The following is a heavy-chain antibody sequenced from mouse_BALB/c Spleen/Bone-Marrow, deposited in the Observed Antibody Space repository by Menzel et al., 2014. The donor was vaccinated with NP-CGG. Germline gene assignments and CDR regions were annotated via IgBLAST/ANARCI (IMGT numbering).Heavy chain of an antibody. Sequence: EVMLMESGGGLVQPGGSLKPSCAASGFDFSRYWMSWVRQAPGKGLEWIGEINPDSNTINYTPSLKDKFIISRDNAKNTLYLQMSKVRSEDTALYYCARLNYYGNLFVWGAGTTVTVSS. V-gene: IGHV4-1*02. CDR1: GFDFSRYW. D-gene: IGHD1-1*01. J-gene: IGHJ1*01. CDR3: ARLNYYGNLFV. CDR2: INPDSNTI.